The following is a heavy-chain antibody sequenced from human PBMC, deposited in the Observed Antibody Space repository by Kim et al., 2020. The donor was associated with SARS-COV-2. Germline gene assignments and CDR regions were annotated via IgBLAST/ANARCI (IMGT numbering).Heavy chain of an antibody. Sequence: SETLSLTCAVYGGSFSGYYWSWIRQPPGKGLEWIGEINHSGSTNYNPSLKSRVTISVDTSKNQFSLKLSSVTAADTAVYYCAISSHGAAGTNGWFDPWGQGTLVTVSS. CDR3: AISSHGAAGTNGWFDP. D-gene: IGHD6-13*01. CDR2: INHSGST. CDR1: GGSFSGYY. J-gene: IGHJ5*02. V-gene: IGHV4-34*01.